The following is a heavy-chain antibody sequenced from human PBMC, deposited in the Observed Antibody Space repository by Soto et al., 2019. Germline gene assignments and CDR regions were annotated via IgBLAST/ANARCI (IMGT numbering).Heavy chain of an antibody. Sequence: QVQLVQSGAEVKKPGASVKVSCKASGYTFTSYGISWVRQAPGQGLEWMGWISAYNVNTNHAQKLHGRVTMTTDTPTSRGYIGLRSLRSADTAVYYRARDPPPFHGSGFDLSPWCQGTLVTVTS. CDR2: ISAYNVNT. J-gene: IGHJ5*02. D-gene: IGHD3-10*01. CDR3: ARDPPPFHGSGFDLSP. CDR1: GYTFTSYG. V-gene: IGHV1-18*01.